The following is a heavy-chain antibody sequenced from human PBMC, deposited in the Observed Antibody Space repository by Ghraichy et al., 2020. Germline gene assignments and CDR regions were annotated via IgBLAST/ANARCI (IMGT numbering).Heavy chain of an antibody. CDR3: ARVTGQFYYYYGMDV. CDR1: GYTFTSYG. CDR2: ISAYNGNT. J-gene: IGHJ6*02. D-gene: IGHD5-24*01. V-gene: IGHV1-18*01. Sequence: ASVKVSCKASGYTFTSYGISWVRQAPGQGLEWMGWISAYNGNTNYAQKLQGRVTMTTDTSTSTAYVELRSLRSDDTAVYYCARVTGQFYYYYGMDVWGQGTTVTVSS.